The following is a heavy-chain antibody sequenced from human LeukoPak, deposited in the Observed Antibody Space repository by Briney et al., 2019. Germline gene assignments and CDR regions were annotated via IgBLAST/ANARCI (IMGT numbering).Heavy chain of an antibody. Sequence: SQTLSLTCAISGDIVSSNSAAWNWIRQSPSRGLEWLGRTYYRSKWYNDYAVSVKSRITINPDTSKNQFSLQLNSVTPEDTAVYYCARDFYYDSSGYYYYYGMDVWGQGTTVTVSS. V-gene: IGHV6-1*01. CDR3: ARDFYYDSSGYYYYYGMDV. D-gene: IGHD3-22*01. CDR1: GDIVSSNSAA. J-gene: IGHJ6*02. CDR2: TYYRSKWYN.